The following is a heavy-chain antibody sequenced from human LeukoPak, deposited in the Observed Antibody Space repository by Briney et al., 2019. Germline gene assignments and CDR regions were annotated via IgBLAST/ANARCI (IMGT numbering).Heavy chain of an antibody. J-gene: IGHJ4*02. V-gene: IGHV3-30*02. CDR3: AKDKGYSSGWPFDY. Sequence: GGSLRLSCAASGYTFSSYGMHWVRDAPGRGREWVAYIWYDGSNKNYEDSVKGRFTISRDNSKNTLYLQMNSLRAEDTAVYYCAKDKGYSSGWPFDYWGQGTLVTVSS. D-gene: IGHD6-19*01. CDR2: IWYDGSNK. CDR1: GYTFSSYG.